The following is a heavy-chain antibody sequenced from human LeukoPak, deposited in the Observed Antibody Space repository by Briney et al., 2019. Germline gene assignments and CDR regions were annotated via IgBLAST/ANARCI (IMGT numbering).Heavy chain of an antibody. Sequence: GGSLRLSCAASGFTFSDYSMNWVRQTPRKGLEWVSCISGSGSYIYYADSVKGRFTISRDNAKNSLHLQVNSLRAEDTAVYYCARQLGAFDYWGQGTLVTVSS. D-gene: IGHD1-1*01. J-gene: IGHJ4*02. CDR2: ISGSGSYI. V-gene: IGHV3-21*06. CDR1: GFTFSDYS. CDR3: ARQLGAFDY.